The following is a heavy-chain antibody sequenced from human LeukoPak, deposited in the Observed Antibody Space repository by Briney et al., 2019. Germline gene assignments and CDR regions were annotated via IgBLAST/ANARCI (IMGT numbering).Heavy chain of an antibody. Sequence: GGSLRLSCAASGFTFSTYWMSWVRQAPGKGLEWVANINQDGSATNYVDSAKGRFIVSRDNAKNSVFLQMSSLRAEDTAVYYCAIAAGWEQAYWGQGRLVTVCS. CDR1: GFTFSTYW. J-gene: IGHJ4*02. D-gene: IGHD1-26*01. V-gene: IGHV3-7*01. CDR2: INQDGSAT. CDR3: AIAAGWEQAY.